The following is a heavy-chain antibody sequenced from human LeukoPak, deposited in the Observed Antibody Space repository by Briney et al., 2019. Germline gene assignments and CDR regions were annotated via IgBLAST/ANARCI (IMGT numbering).Heavy chain of an antibody. J-gene: IGHJ3*02. CDR2: IYYSRST. D-gene: IGHD3-22*01. V-gene: IGHV4-30-4*01. Sequence: SETLSLTCTVSGGSIYSGDYYWSWIRQPPGKGLEWIGYIYYSRSTYYNPSLKSRVTISVDTSKNQFSLKLSSVTAADTAVYYCAKQWLRNALDIWGQGTMVTVSS. CDR1: GGSIYSGDYY. CDR3: AKQWLRNALDI.